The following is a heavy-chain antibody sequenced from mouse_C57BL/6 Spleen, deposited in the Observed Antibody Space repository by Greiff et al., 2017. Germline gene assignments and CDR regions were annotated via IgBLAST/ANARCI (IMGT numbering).Heavy chain of an antibody. CDR2: IDPSDSYT. V-gene: IGHV1-69*01. CDR3: ARKDYFDY. CDR1: GYTFTSYW. J-gene: IGHJ2*01. Sequence: QVQLQQPGAELVMPGASVKLSCKASGYTFTSYWMHRVKQRPGQGLEWIGEIDPSDSYTNYNQKFKGKSTLTVDKSSSTAYMQLSSLTSEDSAVYYCARKDYFDYWGQGTTLTVSS.